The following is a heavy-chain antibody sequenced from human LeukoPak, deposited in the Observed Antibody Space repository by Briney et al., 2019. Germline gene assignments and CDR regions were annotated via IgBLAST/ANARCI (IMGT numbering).Heavy chain of an antibody. D-gene: IGHD3-9*01. CDR2: IYYSGST. J-gene: IGHJ5*02. Sequence: SETLSLTCTVSGGSISSYYWSWIRQPPGKGLEWIGSIYYSGSTYYNPSLKSRVTISVDTSKNQFSLKLSSVTAADTAVYYCARYDSFNWFDPWGQGTLVTVSS. V-gene: IGHV4-39*01. CDR3: ARYDSFNWFDP. CDR1: GGSISSYY.